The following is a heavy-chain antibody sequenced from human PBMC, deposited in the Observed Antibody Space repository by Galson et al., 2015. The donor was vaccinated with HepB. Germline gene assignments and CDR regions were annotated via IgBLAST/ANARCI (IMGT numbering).Heavy chain of an antibody. CDR3: ARVADADYGDHSHFDY. J-gene: IGHJ4*02. CDR1: GFTFSDYY. Sequence: SLRLSCAASGFTFSDYYMSWIRQAPGKGLEWVSYISSSRTYTNYADSVKGRFTISRDNAKKSLYLQINSLRAEDTAVYYCARVADADYGDHSHFDYWGQGTLITVSS. V-gene: IGHV3-11*06. CDR2: ISSSRTYT. D-gene: IGHD4-17*01.